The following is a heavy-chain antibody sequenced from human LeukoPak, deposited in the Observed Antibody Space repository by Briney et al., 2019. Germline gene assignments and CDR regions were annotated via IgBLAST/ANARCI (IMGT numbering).Heavy chain of an antibody. J-gene: IGHJ4*02. Sequence: SETLSLTCSVSGDSISIYYWSWIRQPPGKGLEWIGYIYNSGSTNYNPSLKSRVTISVDTSKNQFSLKLTSVTAADTAVYYCARDRELGYWGQGTLVTVSS. CDR3: ARDRELGY. V-gene: IGHV4-59*01. D-gene: IGHD3-10*01. CDR1: GDSISIYY. CDR2: IYNSGST.